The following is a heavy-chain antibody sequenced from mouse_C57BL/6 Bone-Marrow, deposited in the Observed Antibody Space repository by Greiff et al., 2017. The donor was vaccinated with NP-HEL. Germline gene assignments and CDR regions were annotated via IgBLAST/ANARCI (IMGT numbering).Heavy chain of an antibody. J-gene: IGHJ4*01. V-gene: IGHV1-76*01. CDR3: ARAPYYSNYEAMDY. CDR1: GYTFTDYY. Sequence: QVQLQQPGAELVMPGASVKLSCKASGYTFTDYYINWVKQRPGQGLEWIARIYPGSGNTYYNEKFKGKATLTAEKSSSTAYMQLSSLTSEDSAVYFCARAPYYSNYEAMDYWGQGTSVTVSS. CDR2: IYPGSGNT. D-gene: IGHD2-5*01.